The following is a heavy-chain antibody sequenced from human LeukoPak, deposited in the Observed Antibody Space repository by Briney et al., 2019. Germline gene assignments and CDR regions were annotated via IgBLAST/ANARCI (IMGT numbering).Heavy chain of an antibody. CDR3: ARDPVVVSISIMYYLDY. Sequence: GGSLRLSCAASGFTFSSYAMHWVRQAPGKGLEWVAVISYDGSNKYYADSVKGRFTISRDNSKNTLYLQMNSLRAEDTAVYYCARDPVVVSISIMYYLDYWGQGTLVTVSS. J-gene: IGHJ4*02. V-gene: IGHV3-30-3*01. CDR1: GFTFSSYA. CDR2: ISYDGSNK. D-gene: IGHD3-22*01.